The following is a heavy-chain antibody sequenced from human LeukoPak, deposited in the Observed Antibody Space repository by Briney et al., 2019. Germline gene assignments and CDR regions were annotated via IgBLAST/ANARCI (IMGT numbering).Heavy chain of an antibody. CDR1: GFTFSNYD. V-gene: IGHV3-13*01. D-gene: IGHD2-21*02. CDR3: GRIGALSPCVSDCYSGDY. J-gene: IGHJ4*02. CDR2: IGTAGDT. Sequence: PGGSLRLSCATSGFTFSNYDMHWVRQAAGKGLEWVSGIGTAGDTSYLDSVKGRFIISRENVKSSLYLQMDSLTAGDTAVYYCGRIGALSPCVSDCYSGDYWGQGSLVTVSS.